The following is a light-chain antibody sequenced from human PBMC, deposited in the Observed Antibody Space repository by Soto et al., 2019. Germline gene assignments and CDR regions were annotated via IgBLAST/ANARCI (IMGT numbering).Light chain of an antibody. J-gene: IGLJ2*01. V-gene: IGLV1-40*01. Sequence: QSVLTQPTSVSEAPGQRVTISCTGSSSNIGAGYDVHWYQQLPGTAPKLLIYGNSNRPSGVPDRFSGSKSGTSASLAITGLQAEDEADYYCQSYDSSLSGSHVVFGGGTKVTVL. CDR2: GNS. CDR3: QSYDSSLSGSHVV. CDR1: SSNIGAGYD.